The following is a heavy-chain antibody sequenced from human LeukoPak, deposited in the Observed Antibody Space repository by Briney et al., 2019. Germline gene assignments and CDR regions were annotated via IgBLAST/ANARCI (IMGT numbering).Heavy chain of an antibody. CDR1: GYTFTTYD. V-gene: IGHV1-8*03. D-gene: IGHD6-19*01. CDR2: MNPNSGYT. Sequence: ASVKVSCKASGYTFTTYDINWVRQATGQGLEWMGWMNPNSGYTGYAQKFQGRVTITRDTSISTAYMELNSLRSEDTAGYYCARVAGSIDYWGQGTLVTVSS. CDR3: ARVAGSIDY. J-gene: IGHJ4*02.